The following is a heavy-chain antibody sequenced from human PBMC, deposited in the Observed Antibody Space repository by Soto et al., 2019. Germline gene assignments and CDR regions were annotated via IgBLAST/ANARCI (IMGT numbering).Heavy chain of an antibody. CDR2: IYPYDSDT. D-gene: IGHD3-22*01. CDR3: ARQAYDTSGYRYFDF. CDR1: GFSFTSHW. Sequence: GESLKISCQTSGFSFTSHWIGWVRQMPGKGLAWMGIIYPYDSDTRYSPSFQGQVTISADKSIGTAYLQWSSLKASDTAIYFCARQAYDTSGYRYFDFWGQGTLVTVSS. V-gene: IGHV5-51*01. J-gene: IGHJ4*02.